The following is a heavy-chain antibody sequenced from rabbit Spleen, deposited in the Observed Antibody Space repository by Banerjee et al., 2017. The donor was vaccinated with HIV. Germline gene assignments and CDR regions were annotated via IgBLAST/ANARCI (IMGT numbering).Heavy chain of an antibody. CDR2: IDAGGSGFT. J-gene: IGHJ6*01. CDR3: ARDTSSSFSSYGMDL. V-gene: IGHV1S40*01. CDR1: GVSFSSSSY. Sequence: QSLEESGGDLVKPGASLTLTCTASGVSFSSSSYMCWVRQAPGKGLEWIACIDAGGSGFTYFASWAKGRFTISKTSSTTVTLQMTSLTAADTATYFCARDTSSSFSSYGMDLWGPGTLVTVS. D-gene: IGHD1-1*01.